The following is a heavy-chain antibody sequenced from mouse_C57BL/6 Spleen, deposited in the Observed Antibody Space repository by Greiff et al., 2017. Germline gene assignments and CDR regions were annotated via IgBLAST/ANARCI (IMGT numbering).Heavy chain of an antibody. CDR2: IYPGDGDT. J-gene: IGHJ2*01. CDR3: ARRDGGYFDY. CDR1: GYAFSSYW. D-gene: IGHD2-3*01. V-gene: IGHV1-80*01. Sequence: VMLVESGAELVKPGASVKISCKASGYAFSSYWMNWVKQRPGKGLEWIGQIYPGDGDTNYNGKFKGKATLTAEKSSSTAYMQLSSLTSEDSAVYFCARRDGGYFDYWGQGTTLTVSS.